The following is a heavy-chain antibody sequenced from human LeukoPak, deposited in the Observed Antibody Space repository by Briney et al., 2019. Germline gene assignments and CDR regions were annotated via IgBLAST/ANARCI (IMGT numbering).Heavy chain of an antibody. Sequence: GASVKVSCKASGYTFTSYGISWVRQAPGQGLEWMGWISAYNGNTNYAQKLQGRVTMTTDTSTSTAYMELRSLRSDDTAVYYCARDIRVVVTAPTTCFDYWGQGTLVTVSS. CDR2: ISAYNGNT. CDR3: ARDIRVVVTAPTTCFDY. J-gene: IGHJ4*02. V-gene: IGHV1-18*01. CDR1: GYTFTSYG. D-gene: IGHD2-21*02.